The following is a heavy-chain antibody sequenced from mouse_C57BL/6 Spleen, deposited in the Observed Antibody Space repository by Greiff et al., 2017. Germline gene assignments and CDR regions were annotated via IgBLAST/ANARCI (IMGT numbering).Heavy chain of an antibody. J-gene: IGHJ3*01. CDR3: ARRFYYDYAWFAY. V-gene: IGHV1-26*01. CDR2: INPNNGGT. Sequence: VQLQQSGPELVKPGASVKISCKASGYTFTDYYMNWVKQSHGKSLEWIGDINPNNGGTSYNQKFKGKATLTVDKSSSTAYMELRSLTSEDSAVYYCARRFYYDYAWFAYWGQGTLVTVSA. CDR1: GYTFTDYY. D-gene: IGHD2-4*01.